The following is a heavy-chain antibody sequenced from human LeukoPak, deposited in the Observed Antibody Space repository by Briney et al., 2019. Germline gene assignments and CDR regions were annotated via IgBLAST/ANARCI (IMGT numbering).Heavy chain of an antibody. CDR1: GFTFNNYA. V-gene: IGHV3-23*01. CDR3: ARRSGSSWSSFDY. D-gene: IGHD6-13*01. CDR2: ISGFGGST. J-gene: IGHJ4*02. Sequence: GGSLRLSCAASGFTFNNYAMNWVRQAPGKGLEWVSGISGFGGSTYYAPSVKGRLTISRDNFGNMLYLHLDSLKVEDTAIYYCARRSGSSWSSFDYWGQGALVTVSS.